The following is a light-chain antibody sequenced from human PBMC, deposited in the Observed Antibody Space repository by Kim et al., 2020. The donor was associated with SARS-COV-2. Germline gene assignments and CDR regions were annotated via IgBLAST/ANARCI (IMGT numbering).Light chain of an antibody. Sequence: PGKTAPLSCRASQRVSSDYLAWYQQKPGQAPRLLIYGASSRATGISDRFSGSGSGTDFTLTISRLEAEDFAVYYCQQYESSPITFGPGTKVDIK. CDR2: GAS. V-gene: IGKV3-20*01. CDR3: QQYESSPIT. CDR1: QRVSSDY. J-gene: IGKJ3*01.